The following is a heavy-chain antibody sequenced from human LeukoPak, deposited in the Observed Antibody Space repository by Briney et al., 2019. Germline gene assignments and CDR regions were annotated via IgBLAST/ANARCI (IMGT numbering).Heavy chain of an antibody. D-gene: IGHD6-19*01. CDR2: IHWDDDK. Sequence: SRPTLVNPTQTLTLTCTFSGLSLTTGGVGVGWIRQPPGKALEWLALIHWDDDKRYSPSVKSRLTITKETSKNKVFLRMTNMDPEDSATYYCARSLFYTSGWLLDKGGQGTLVTVSS. V-gene: IGHV2-5*02. CDR1: GLSLTTGGVG. CDR3: ARSLFYTSGWLLDK. J-gene: IGHJ4*02.